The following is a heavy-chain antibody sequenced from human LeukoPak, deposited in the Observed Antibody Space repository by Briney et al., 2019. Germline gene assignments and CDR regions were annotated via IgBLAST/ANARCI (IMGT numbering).Heavy chain of an antibody. CDR1: GYSISSGYY. CDR2: IYHTGST. J-gene: IGHJ6*03. D-gene: IGHD2-2*02. V-gene: IGHV4-38-2*02. CDR3: AREKIGYCSSNSCFTDHYYYYMDV. Sequence: SETLSLTCTVSGYSISSGYYWAWIRQPPGKGLEWIGNIYHTGSTYYNPSLKSRVTISVDTSKNQFSLKLSSVTAADTAVYYCAREKIGYCSSNSCFTDHYYYYMDVWGKGTTVTVSS.